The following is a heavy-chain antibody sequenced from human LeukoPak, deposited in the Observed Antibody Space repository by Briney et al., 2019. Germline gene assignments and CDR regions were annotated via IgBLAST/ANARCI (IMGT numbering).Heavy chain of an antibody. CDR1: GGTFSSYA. CDR2: IIPILGIA. Sequence: ASVKVSCKASGGTFSSYAISWVRQAPGQGLEWMGRIIPILGIANYAQKFQGRVTITADKSTSTAYMELSSLRSEDTAVYYCARDPKGYCSSTSCYTPGGAADYWGQGTPVTVSS. CDR3: ARDPKGYCSSTSCYTPGGAADY. V-gene: IGHV1-69*04. J-gene: IGHJ4*02. D-gene: IGHD2-2*02.